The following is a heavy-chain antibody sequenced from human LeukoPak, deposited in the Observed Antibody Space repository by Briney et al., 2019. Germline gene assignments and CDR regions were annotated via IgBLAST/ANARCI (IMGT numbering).Heavy chain of an antibody. CDR1: GGSISSSSYY. Sequence: SETLSLTCTVSGGSISSSSYYWGWIRQPPGKGLEWIGSIYYSGSTYYNPSLKSRVTISVDTSKNQFSLKLSSVTAADTAVYYCARDWRYFDWHNWFDPWGQGTLVTVSS. V-gene: IGHV4-39*07. D-gene: IGHD3-9*01. CDR3: ARDWRYFDWHNWFDP. CDR2: IYYSGST. J-gene: IGHJ5*02.